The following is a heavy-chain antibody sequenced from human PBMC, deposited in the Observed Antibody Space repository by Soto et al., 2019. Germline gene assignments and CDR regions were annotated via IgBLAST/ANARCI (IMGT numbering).Heavy chain of an antibody. Sequence: GPTLVNATQTLTLTCTFSGFSLNTRRVGVGWIRQPPGKALEWLALIYWDDDKRYSPSLESRLTITKDTSKNQVVLIMTNMDPVDTATYYCAHRRLRLAMTGTRGSVDPWGQGTLVTVSS. CDR2: IYWDDDK. CDR3: AHRRLRLAMTGTRGSVDP. D-gene: IGHD6-19*01. CDR1: GFSLNTRRVG. V-gene: IGHV2-5*02. J-gene: IGHJ5*02.